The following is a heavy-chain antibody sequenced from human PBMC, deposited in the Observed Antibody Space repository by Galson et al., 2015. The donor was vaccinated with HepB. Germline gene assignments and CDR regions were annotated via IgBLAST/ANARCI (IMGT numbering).Heavy chain of an antibody. CDR2: INAGNGNT. Sequence: SVKVSCKASGYTFTSYAMHWVRQAPGQRLEWMGWINAGNGNTKYSQKFQGRVTITRDTSASTAYMELSSLRSEDTAVYYCAREVVDILTGSTGNWFDPWGQGTLVTVSS. V-gene: IGHV1-3*01. CDR3: AREVVDILTGSTGNWFDP. CDR1: GYTFTSYA. J-gene: IGHJ5*02. D-gene: IGHD3-9*01.